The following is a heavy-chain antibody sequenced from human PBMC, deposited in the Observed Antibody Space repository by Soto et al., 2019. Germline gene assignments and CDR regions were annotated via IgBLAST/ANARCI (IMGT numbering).Heavy chain of an antibody. CDR2: IYHSGST. Sequence: SETLSLTCAVSGYSISSGYYWGWIRQPPGKGLEWIGSIYHSGSTYYNPSLKSRVTISVDTSKNQFSLKLSSVTAADTAVYYCARDRITIFGVVIPYYYYYGMDVWGQGXTVTVYS. CDR3: ARDRITIFGVVIPYYYYYGMDV. V-gene: IGHV4-38-2*02. J-gene: IGHJ6*02. CDR1: GYSISSGYY. D-gene: IGHD3-3*01.